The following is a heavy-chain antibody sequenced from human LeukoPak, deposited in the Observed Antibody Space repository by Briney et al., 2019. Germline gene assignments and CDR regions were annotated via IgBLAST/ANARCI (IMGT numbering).Heavy chain of an antibody. CDR3: AKDMADSSGYYSFDY. CDR2: ISWNSGSI. J-gene: IGHJ4*02. V-gene: IGHV3-9*01. CDR1: GFTFSSYE. Sequence: GGSLRLSCAASGFTFSSYEMNWVRQAPGKGLEWVSGISWNSGSIGYADSVKGRFTISRDNAKNSLYLQMNSLRAEDTALYYCAKDMADSSGYYSFDYWGQGTLVTVSS. D-gene: IGHD3-22*01.